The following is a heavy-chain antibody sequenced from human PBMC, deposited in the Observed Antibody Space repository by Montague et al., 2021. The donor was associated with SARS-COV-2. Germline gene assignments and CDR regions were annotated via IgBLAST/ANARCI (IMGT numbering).Heavy chain of an antibody. D-gene: IGHD4-17*01. CDR2: VNSGGST. J-gene: IGHJ4*01. CDR1: GASFSGNY. Sequence: SQTLSLTCTVSGASFSGNYWTWLRQSPGKGLEWMGEVNSGGSTNYNPSYKSRVAISADTSKNQFSLSLRSLTAADTATYFCARSHYGDYFDFWGHGTQVTVSS. V-gene: IGHV4-34*01. CDR3: ARSHYGDYFDF.